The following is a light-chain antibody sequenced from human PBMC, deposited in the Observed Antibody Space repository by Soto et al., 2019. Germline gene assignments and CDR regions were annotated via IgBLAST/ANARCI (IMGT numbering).Light chain of an antibody. CDR3: RSYTSSSTLV. J-gene: IGLJ2*01. CDR2: EVI. V-gene: IGLV2-14*01. CDR1: SSDVGGYNY. Sequence: QSALTQPASVSGSPGQSITISCTGTSSDVGGYNYVSWYQQHPGKAPKLMIYEVINRPSGVSNRVSGSKSGNTASLTISGLKAEDEADYYCRSYTSSSTLVFGGGTKLTVL.